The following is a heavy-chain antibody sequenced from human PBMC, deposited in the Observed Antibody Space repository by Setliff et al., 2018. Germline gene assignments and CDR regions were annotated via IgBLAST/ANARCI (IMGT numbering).Heavy chain of an antibody. V-gene: IGHV1-46*01. CDR3: VREYSGGGLT. CDR1: GHTFTSYY. CDR2: INTSAGST. Sequence: ASVKVSCKASGHTFTSYYMHWVRQAPGQGLEWMGLINTSAGSTSNAQKFQGRITMTRDTSTSTIYMELSSLRSDDTAVYFCVREYSGGGLTWGQGTMVTVSS. D-gene: IGHD1-26*01. J-gene: IGHJ3*01.